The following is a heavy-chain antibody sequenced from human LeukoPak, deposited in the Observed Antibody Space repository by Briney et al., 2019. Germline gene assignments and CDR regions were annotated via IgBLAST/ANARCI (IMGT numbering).Heavy chain of an antibody. CDR2: ISAYNGNT. J-gene: IGHJ5*02. V-gene: IGHV1-18*01. CDR3: ARDPALRYTSGWYNWFDP. Sequence: ASVKVSCKAAGYTFTSYGISWVRRAPGQGLEWMGWISAYNGNTNYAQKLQGRVTMTTDTSTSTAYMELRSLRSDDTAVYYCARDPALRYTSGWYNWFDPWGQGTLVTVSS. CDR1: GYTFTSYG. D-gene: IGHD6-19*01.